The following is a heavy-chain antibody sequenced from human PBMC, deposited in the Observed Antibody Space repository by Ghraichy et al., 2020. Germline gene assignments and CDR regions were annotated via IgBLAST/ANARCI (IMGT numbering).Heavy chain of an antibody. D-gene: IGHD1-26*01. Sequence: ETLSLTCAASGFTFSSYAMSWVRQAPGKGLEWVSAISGSGGSTYYADSGKGRFTISRDNSKNTLYLQMNSLRAEDTAVYYCAKRPAGRLGATDDYWGQGTLVTVSS. CDR2: ISGSGGST. J-gene: IGHJ4*02. V-gene: IGHV3-23*01. CDR1: GFTFSSYA. CDR3: AKRPAGRLGATDDY.